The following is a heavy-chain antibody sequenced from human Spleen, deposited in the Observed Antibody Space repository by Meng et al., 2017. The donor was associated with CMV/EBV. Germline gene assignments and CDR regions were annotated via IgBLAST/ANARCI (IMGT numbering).Heavy chain of an antibody. V-gene: IGHV3-15*01. CDR1: GFTFSNAW. D-gene: IGHD3-3*01. J-gene: IGHJ4*02. CDR2: IKSKTDDGTT. CDR3: TTVPDFWSEVY. Sequence: GESLKISCAASGFTFSNAWMSWVRQAPGKGLEWVGRIKSKTDDGTTDYAAPVKGRFTISRDDSKNTLYLQMNSLKTEDTAVYYCTTVPDFWSEVYWGQGTLVTVSS.